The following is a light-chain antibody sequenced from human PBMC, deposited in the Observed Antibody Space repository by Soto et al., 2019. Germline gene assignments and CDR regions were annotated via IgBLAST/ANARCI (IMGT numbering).Light chain of an antibody. CDR1: QSVRSD. CDR3: QQYNSYSPT. Sequence: EMVMTQSPATLSVSPGERATLSCRASQSVRSDLAWYHQKPGQAPKVLIYRASTRATGIPDRFTGSGSGTDFTLTISSLQPDDFATYYCQQYNSYSPTFGQGTKVDIK. V-gene: IGKV3D-15*01. J-gene: IGKJ1*01. CDR2: RAS.